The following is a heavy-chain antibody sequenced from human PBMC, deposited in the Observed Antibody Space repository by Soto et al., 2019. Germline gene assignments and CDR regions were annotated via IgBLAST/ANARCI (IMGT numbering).Heavy chain of an antibody. CDR3: ARDIRTYYYDSSGYLAPDY. CDR1: GFTFDDYA. Sequence: GESLRLSCAASGFTFDDYAMHWVRQAPGKGLEWVSSISSSSSYIYYADSVKGRFTISRDNAKNSLYLQMNSLRAEDTAVYYCARDIRTYYYDSSGYLAPDYWGQGTLVTVSS. CDR2: ISSSSSYI. V-gene: IGHV3-21*01. J-gene: IGHJ4*02. D-gene: IGHD3-22*01.